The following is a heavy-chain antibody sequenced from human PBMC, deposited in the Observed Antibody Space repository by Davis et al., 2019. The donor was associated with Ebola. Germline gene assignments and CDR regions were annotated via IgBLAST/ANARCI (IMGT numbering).Heavy chain of an antibody. D-gene: IGHD3-10*01. CDR2: ISGSSSTI. CDR3: ARVGVTMVRGVLYYYYGMDV. V-gene: IGHV3-48*02. Sequence: GESLNIPCAASGFSFSSYAMSWVRQSPGRGLEWISSISGSSSTIYYADSVKGRFTISRDNAKNSLYLQMNSLRDEDTAVYYCARVGVTMVRGVLYYYYGMDVWGKGTTVTVSS. CDR1: GFSFSSYA. J-gene: IGHJ6*04.